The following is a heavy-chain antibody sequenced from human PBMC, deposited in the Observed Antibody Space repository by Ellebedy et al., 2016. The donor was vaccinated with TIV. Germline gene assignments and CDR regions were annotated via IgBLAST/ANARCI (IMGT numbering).Heavy chain of an antibody. V-gene: IGHV3-30-3*01. Sequence: GGSLRLXXAASGFTFSSYAMHWVRQAPGKGLEWVAVISYDGSNKYYADSVKGRFTISRDNSKNTLYLQMNSLRAEDTAVYYCARDVVAVAGTWEANYYYYYGMDVWGQGTTVTVSS. CDR2: ISYDGSNK. CDR1: GFTFSSYA. D-gene: IGHD6-19*01. J-gene: IGHJ6*02. CDR3: ARDVVAVAGTWEANYYYYYGMDV.